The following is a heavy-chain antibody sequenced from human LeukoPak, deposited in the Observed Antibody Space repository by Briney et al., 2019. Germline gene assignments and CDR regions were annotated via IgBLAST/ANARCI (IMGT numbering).Heavy chain of an antibody. Sequence: PSETLSLTCTVSGGSISSYYWSWIRQPPGKGLEWIGYIYYSGSTNYNPSLKSRVTISVDTSKNQFSLKLSSVTAVDTAVYYCARHSGSYRYYFDYWGQGTLVTVSS. D-gene: IGHD1-26*01. CDR2: IYYSGST. J-gene: IGHJ4*02. V-gene: IGHV4-59*08. CDR1: GGSISSYY. CDR3: ARHSGSYRYYFDY.